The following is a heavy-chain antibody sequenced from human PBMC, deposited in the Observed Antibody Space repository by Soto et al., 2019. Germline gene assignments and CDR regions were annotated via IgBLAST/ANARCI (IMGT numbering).Heavy chain of an antibody. V-gene: IGHV3-23*01. CDR1: GCTFRNYA. J-gene: IGHJ4*02. CDR2: IRGSGDST. D-gene: IGHD5-12*01. Sequence: EVQLLESGGGLVQPGGSLRLSCAASGCTFRNYAMTWVRQAPGKGLEWVSTIRGSGDSTYYADSVKGRITISRDNSKNTMYLQMNSLEAEDTAVYFCAKCGFTSYFDYWGQGILVTVSS. CDR3: AKCGFTSYFDY.